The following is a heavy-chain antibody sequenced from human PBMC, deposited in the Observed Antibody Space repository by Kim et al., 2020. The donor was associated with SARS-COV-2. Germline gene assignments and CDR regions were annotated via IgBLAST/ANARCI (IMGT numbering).Heavy chain of an antibody. CDR1: GFTFNSYP. Sequence: GGSLRLSCAVSGFTFNSYPMNWVRQAPGKGLEWVAYISNSGTYIYYADSVKGRFTISRDNAKKSLYLQMNSLGAEDTAVYYCAREDILTGIFDFWGQGTPVTVPS. CDR3: AREDILTGIFDF. D-gene: IGHD3-9*01. J-gene: IGHJ4*02. CDR2: ISNSGTYI. V-gene: IGHV3-21*01.